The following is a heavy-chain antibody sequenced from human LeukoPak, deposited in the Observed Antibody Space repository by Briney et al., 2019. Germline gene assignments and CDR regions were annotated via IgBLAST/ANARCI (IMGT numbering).Heavy chain of an antibody. D-gene: IGHD3-10*01. CDR2: IRYDGSNK. CDR1: GFTFSSYG. V-gene: IGHV3-30*02. CDR3: AKDSKRWKTYYYEAGSYYFDY. J-gene: IGHJ4*02. Sequence: GGSLRLSCAAPGFTFSSYGMHWVRQAPGKGLEWVAFIRYDGSNKYYADSVKGRFTISRDNSKNTLYLQMNSLRPEDTSVYYCAKDSKRWKTYYYEAGSYYFDYWGQGTRVTVSS.